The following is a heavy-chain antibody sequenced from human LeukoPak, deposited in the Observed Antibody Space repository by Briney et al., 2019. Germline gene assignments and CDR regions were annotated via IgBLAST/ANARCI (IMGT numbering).Heavy chain of an antibody. CDR3: ARDGVGSTRTFDY. J-gene: IGHJ4*02. Sequence: ASVKVSCRPSGYTFTGYYIHWVRQAPGQGLEWMGWINPNSGGTNYAQKFQGRVTMTRDTSISTAYMELSRLRSDDTAVYYCARDGVGSTRTFDYWGQGTLVTVSS. D-gene: IGHD3-3*01. V-gene: IGHV1-2*02. CDR1: GYTFTGYY. CDR2: INPNSGGT.